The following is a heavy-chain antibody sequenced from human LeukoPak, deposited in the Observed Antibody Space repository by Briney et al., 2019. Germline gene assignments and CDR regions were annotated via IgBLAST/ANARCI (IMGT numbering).Heavy chain of an antibody. CDR2: ISSSSSYI. Sequence: GGSLRLSCAASGFTFSSYSMNWVRQAPGKGLEWVSSISSSSSYIYYADSVKGRFTISRDNAKNSLYLQMNSLRAEDTAVYYCAGEGLYSGYDPSPYGDYNYWGQGTLVTVSS. CDR1: GFTFSSYS. V-gene: IGHV3-21*01. CDR3: AGEGLYSGYDPSPYGDYNY. J-gene: IGHJ4*02. D-gene: IGHD5-12*01.